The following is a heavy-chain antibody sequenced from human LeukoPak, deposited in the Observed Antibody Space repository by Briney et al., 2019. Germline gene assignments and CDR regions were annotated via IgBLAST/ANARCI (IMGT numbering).Heavy chain of an antibody. CDR1: GFTFSSHA. D-gene: IGHD3-22*01. CDR2: ISGSGGST. Sequence: GGSLRLSCAASGFTFSSHAMSWVRQAPGKGLEWVSAISGSGGSTYYADSVKGRFTISRDNSKNTLYLQMNSLRAEDTAVYYCAKLYDSSGYSLFDNWGQGTMVTISS. CDR3: AKLYDSSGYSLFDN. J-gene: IGHJ3*02. V-gene: IGHV3-23*01.